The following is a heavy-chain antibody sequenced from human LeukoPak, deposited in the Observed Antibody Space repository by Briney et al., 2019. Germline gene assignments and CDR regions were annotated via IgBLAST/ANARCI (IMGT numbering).Heavy chain of an antibody. CDR2: INPGGDAT. V-gene: IGHV1-46*01. J-gene: IGHJ4*02. D-gene: IGHD1-1*01. Sequence: GASVKVSCKASGNTFIGYWIHWVRQAPGQGLEWMGAINPGGDATIGAQKFQGRVTTTRDTSTSTVYIELSSLRSEDTAVYYCAREGQQLKHFDYWGQGTLVTVSS. CDR1: GNTFIGYW. CDR3: AREGQQLKHFDY.